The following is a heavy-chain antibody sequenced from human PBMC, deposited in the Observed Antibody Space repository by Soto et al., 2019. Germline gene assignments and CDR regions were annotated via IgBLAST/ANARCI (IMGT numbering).Heavy chain of an antibody. CDR2: LNPNSGNT. Sequence: GASVKVSCKASGYTFTSYDINWVRQATGQGHEWMGLLNPNSGNTGYAQKFQGRVTMTRNTSISTAYMELSSLRSEDTAVYYCANLYGSGSYYNLPYYYYYMDVWGKGTTVTVS. CDR3: ANLYGSGSYYNLPYYYYYMDV. V-gene: IGHV1-8*01. J-gene: IGHJ6*03. D-gene: IGHD3-10*01. CDR1: GYTFTSYD.